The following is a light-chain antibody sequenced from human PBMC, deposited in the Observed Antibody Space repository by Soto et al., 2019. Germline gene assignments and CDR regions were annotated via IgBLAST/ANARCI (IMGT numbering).Light chain of an antibody. CDR2: DVT. CDR3: GSYTTINTMI. J-gene: IGLJ2*01. Sequence: QSALTQPASVSGSPGQSITISCAGTSGDVGAYNFVTWFQQHPGKVPKLIIYDVTDRPSGVSDRFSGSKSGSTASLTISGLLAEDEADYYCGSYTTINTMIFGGGTKVTVL. V-gene: IGLV2-14*01. CDR1: SGDVGAYNF.